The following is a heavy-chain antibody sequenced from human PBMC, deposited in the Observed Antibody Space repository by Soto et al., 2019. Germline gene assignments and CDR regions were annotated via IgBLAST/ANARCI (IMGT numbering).Heavy chain of an antibody. D-gene: IGHD3-9*01. CDR3: ARGYYDILTGWPHFDY. J-gene: IGHJ4*02. Sequence: SVTLSLTSTVSGGSISSGGYYWSWIRQHPGKGLEWIGYIYYSGSTYYNPSLKSRVTISVDTSKNQFSLKLGSVTAADTAVYYCARGYYDILTGWPHFDYWGQGTLVTVSS. CDR1: GGSISSGGYY. CDR2: IYYSGST. V-gene: IGHV4-31*03.